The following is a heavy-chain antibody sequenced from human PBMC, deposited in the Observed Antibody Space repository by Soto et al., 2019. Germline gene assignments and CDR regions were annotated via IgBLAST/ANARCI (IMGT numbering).Heavy chain of an antibody. J-gene: IGHJ5*02. CDR3: AGGQCLVRSWFDP. V-gene: IGHV1-46*01. D-gene: IGHD6-19*01. CDR2: INPSGGST. Sequence: QVQLVQSGAEVKKPGASVKVSCKASGYTFTSYYMHWVRQAPRQGLEWMGIINPSGGSTSYAQKFRGRVTMTRDTSTSTVYMELSSLRSEDTAVYYCAGGQCLVRSWFDPWGQGTLVTVSS. CDR1: GYTFTSYY.